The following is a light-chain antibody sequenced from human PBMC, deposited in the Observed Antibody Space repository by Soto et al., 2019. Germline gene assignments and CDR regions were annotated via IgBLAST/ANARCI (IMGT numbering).Light chain of an antibody. CDR3: AAWDDSLNGYVV. J-gene: IGLJ2*01. CDR2: SNT. Sequence: QLVLTQPPSASGTPGQRVTISCSGSSSNIGSNTVNWYQQLPGTSPKLLIYSNTQRPSGVPDRFSGSKSGPSASLAISGLQSEDEADYYWAAWDDSLNGYVVFGGGTKLTVL. V-gene: IGLV1-44*01. CDR1: SSNIGSNT.